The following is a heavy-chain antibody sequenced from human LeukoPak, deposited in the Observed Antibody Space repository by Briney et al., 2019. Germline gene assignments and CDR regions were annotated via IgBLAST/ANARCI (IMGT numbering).Heavy chain of an antibody. CDR3: ARDRYGVRSGSCDY. V-gene: IGHV1-18*01. D-gene: IGHD1-26*01. Sequence: ASVKVSCKASGYTFTSYGISWVRQAPGQGLERMGWISGDNGDTNYAQKLQGRVTMTTDTSTSTAYMELRSLRYDDTAVYYYARDRYGVRSGSCDYWGQGTLVTVSS. J-gene: IGHJ4*02. CDR2: ISGDNGDT. CDR1: GYTFTSYG.